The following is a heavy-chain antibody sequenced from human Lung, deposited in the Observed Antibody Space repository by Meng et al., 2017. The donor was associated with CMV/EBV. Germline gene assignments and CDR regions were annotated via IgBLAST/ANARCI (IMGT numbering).Heavy chain of an antibody. V-gene: IGHV4-59*11. Sequence: SETLSPTCTVSGVSTSNHYWSWIRQPPGKGLEWIGYAHYTGDTNYKPSLKSRLTTSVDTSKSQFSLKLSSVAAADTAVYFCARGRGYGLDYFDYWGQGTLVTFSS. CDR1: GVSTSNHY. CDR2: AHYTGDT. CDR3: ARGRGYGLDYFDY. D-gene: IGHD5-18*01. J-gene: IGHJ4*02.